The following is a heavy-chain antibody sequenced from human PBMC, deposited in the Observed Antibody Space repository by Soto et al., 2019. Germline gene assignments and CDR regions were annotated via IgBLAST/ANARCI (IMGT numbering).Heavy chain of an antibody. D-gene: IGHD3-22*01. CDR3: ATYYYDSSGYSWFDP. V-gene: IGHV1-3*01. J-gene: IGHJ5*02. CDR2: INAGNGNT. CDR1: GYTFTSYA. Sequence: SLKLACKASGYTFTSYAMHWVPFAPRQRLEWMGWINAGNGNTKYSQKFQGRVTITRDTSASTAYMELSSLRSEDTAVYYCATYYYDSSGYSWFDPWGQGTLVTVSS.